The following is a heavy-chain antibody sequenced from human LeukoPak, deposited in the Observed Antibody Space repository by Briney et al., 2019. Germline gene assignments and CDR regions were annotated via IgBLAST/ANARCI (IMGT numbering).Heavy chain of an antibody. CDR1: GGSISSGSYY. D-gene: IGHD3-3*01. CDR3: AGYDFWSGYCNY. V-gene: IGHV4-61*02. CDR2: IYTSGST. Sequence: PSQTLSLTCTVPGGSISSGSYYWNWIRQPAGKGLEWIGRIYTSGSTNYNPSLKSRVTISVDTSKNQFSLKLSSVTAADTAVYYCAGYDFWSGYCNYWGQGTLVTVSS. J-gene: IGHJ4*02.